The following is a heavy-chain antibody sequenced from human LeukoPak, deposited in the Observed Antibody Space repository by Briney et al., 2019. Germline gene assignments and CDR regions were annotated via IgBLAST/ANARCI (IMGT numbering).Heavy chain of an antibody. V-gene: IGHV3-30*18. CDR2: ISSDGSKK. CDR1: GFTFSNYG. Sequence: GGSLRLSCAASGFTFSNYGMHWVRQAPGKGLEWVAVISSDGSKKYHVDSVKGQFTISRDNSKNTLYLQMNSLRAEDTAVYYCANADYSQYGMDVWGQGTTVTVSS. J-gene: IGHJ6*02. D-gene: IGHD4-4*01. CDR3: ANADYSQYGMDV.